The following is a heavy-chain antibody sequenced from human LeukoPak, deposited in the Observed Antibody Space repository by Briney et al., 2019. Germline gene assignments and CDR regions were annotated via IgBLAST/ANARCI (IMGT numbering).Heavy chain of an antibody. CDR1: GYTFTSYA. J-gene: IGHJ4*02. CDR2: INTNTGNP. CDR3: ARQGPGYCGSTRCYGVGH. Sequence: GASVKVSCKASGYTFTSYAMNWVRQAPGQGLEWMVWINTNTGNPTYAQGFTGRFVFSLDTSVSTAYLQISSLKVEDTAVYYCARQGPGYCGSTRCYGVGHWGQGTLVTVSS. V-gene: IGHV7-4-1*02. D-gene: IGHD2-2*01.